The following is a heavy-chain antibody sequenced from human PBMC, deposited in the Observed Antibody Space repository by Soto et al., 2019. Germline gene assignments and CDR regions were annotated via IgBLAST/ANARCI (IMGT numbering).Heavy chain of an antibody. CDR2: IMPVFATP. D-gene: IGHD3-3*02. J-gene: IGHJ6*02. CDR1: GGPFSTSA. CDR3: ARDKDRQQLGGNYYYILDV. Sequence: QVQLMQSGAEVKKPGSSVKVSCKASGGPFSTSAISWGRQAPGEGLAWVGGIMPVFATPDYAQKFQGRVTISADESTTTAYRELTSLTTDDTAVYYCARDKDRQQLGGNYYYILDVWGQGTAITVSS. V-gene: IGHV1-69*12.